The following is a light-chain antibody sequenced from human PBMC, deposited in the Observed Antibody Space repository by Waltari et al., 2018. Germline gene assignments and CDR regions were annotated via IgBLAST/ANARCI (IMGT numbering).Light chain of an antibody. V-gene: IGLV3-1*01. Sequence: YRLTQQPSVSVSPGQTASIPCAGDKLGDKEADWYQQKTGQSPVLVLYQDTKRPSGIPERFSGSNSGNTATLTISGTQAMDEADYYCQAWDSSTYHVVFGGGTKLTVL. CDR2: QDT. CDR3: QAWDSSTYHVV. CDR1: KLGDKE. J-gene: IGLJ2*01.